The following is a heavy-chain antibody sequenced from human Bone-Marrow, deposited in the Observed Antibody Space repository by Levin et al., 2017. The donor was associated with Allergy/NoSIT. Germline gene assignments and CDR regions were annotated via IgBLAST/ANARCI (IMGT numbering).Heavy chain of an antibody. Sequence: PSETLSLTCAVSGVSISSGNWWIWVRQPPGKGLEWIGEIYHGGATNYNPSLKSRVTISVDKSKNQFSLRVSSVTAADTAVYYCARYFTRATRYFDYWGQGTLVTVSS. V-gene: IGHV4-4*02. CDR3: ARYFTRATRYFDY. D-gene: IGHD5-12*01. CDR2: IYHGGAT. J-gene: IGHJ4*02. CDR1: GVSISSGNW.